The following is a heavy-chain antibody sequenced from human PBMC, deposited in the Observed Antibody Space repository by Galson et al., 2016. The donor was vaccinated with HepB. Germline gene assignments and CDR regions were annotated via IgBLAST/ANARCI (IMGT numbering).Heavy chain of an antibody. D-gene: IGHD3-16*01. V-gene: IGHV3-23*01. J-gene: IGHJ4*02. CDR3: GEHGGFDY. Sequence: SLRLSCAASGFSFSNSGMSWVRQAPGRGLEWVSGITRRGDATHYADFVKGRFTISRDNSKNTLYLYMNNLTAGDTAIYYCGEHGGFDYWGQGALVTVSS. CDR2: ITRRGDAT. CDR1: GFSFSNSG.